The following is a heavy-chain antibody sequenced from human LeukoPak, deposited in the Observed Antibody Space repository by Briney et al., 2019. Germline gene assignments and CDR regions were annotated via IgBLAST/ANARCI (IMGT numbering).Heavy chain of an antibody. Sequence: ASVKISCKASGYTFTDHYIHWVQPAPGKGLEWVGRIDPEDGQTIYAEKFQTRVTITADTSTHTTYVHLSDLRSAHTALSYLITLTYDIHESNFWGQGTLITVSS. CDR2: IDPEDGQT. CDR3: ITLTYDIHESNF. J-gene: IGHJ4*02. D-gene: IGHD3-9*01. CDR1: GYTFTDHY. V-gene: IGHV1-69-2*01.